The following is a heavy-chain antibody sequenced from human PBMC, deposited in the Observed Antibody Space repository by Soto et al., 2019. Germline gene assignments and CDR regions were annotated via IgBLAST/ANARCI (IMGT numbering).Heavy chain of an antibody. CDR1: GYTFTSYA. V-gene: IGHV1-3*01. J-gene: IGHJ6*02. CDR2: INAGNGNT. D-gene: IGHD2-15*01. Sequence: ASVKVSCKASGYTFTSYAMHWVRQAPGQRLEWMGWINAGNGNTKYSQKFQGRVTITRDTSASTAYMELSSLRSEDTAVYYCARDSVVPDAPYSYYYGMDVWGQGTTVTVSS. CDR3: ARDSVVPDAPYSYYYGMDV.